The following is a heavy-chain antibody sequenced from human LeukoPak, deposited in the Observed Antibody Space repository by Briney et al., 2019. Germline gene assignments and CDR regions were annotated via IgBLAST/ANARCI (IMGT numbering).Heavy chain of an antibody. V-gene: IGHV4-59*01. D-gene: IGHD4-17*01. CDR1: GGSISSYY. CDR3: ASVYGDYEVNGMDV. J-gene: IGHJ6*02. Sequence: SETLSLTCTVSGGSISSYYWSWIRQPPGKGLEWIGYIYYSGSTNYNPSLKSRVTISVDTSKNQFSLKLSSVTAADTAVYYCASVYGDYEVNGMDVWGQGTTVTVSS. CDR2: IYYSGST.